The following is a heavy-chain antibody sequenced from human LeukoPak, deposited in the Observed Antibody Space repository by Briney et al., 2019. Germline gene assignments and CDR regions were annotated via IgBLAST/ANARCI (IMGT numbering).Heavy chain of an antibody. CDR1: GFTFSSYS. Sequence: PGGSLRLSCAASGFTFSSYSMNWVRQAPGKGLEWVSSISSSSSYIYYADSVKGRFTISRDNAKNSLYLQMNSPRAEDTAVYYCARDYCGSLPFDIWGQGTMVTVSS. D-gene: IGHD1-26*01. CDR3: ARDYCGSLPFDI. CDR2: ISSSSSYI. J-gene: IGHJ3*02. V-gene: IGHV3-21*01.